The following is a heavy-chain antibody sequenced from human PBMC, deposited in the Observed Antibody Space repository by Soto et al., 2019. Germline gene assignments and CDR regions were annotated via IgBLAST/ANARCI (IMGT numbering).Heavy chain of an antibody. Sequence: QITLKESGPTLVKPTQTLTLTCTFSGFSLSTSGVGVGWIRQPPGKALEWLALIYWDDDKRYSPSLKSRLTITKDTSKNQVVLTITNMDPVDTATYYCAHRRWDSSGWYVGDYWGQGTLVTVSS. CDR1: GFSLSTSGVG. J-gene: IGHJ4*02. V-gene: IGHV2-5*02. CDR3: AHRRWDSSGWYVGDY. CDR2: IYWDDDK. D-gene: IGHD6-19*01.